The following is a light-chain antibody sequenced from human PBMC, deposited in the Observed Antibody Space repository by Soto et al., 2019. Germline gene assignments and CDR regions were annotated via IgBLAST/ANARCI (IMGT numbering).Light chain of an antibody. V-gene: IGKV1-5*01. CDR1: QGITGW. Sequence: DIQLTDCPSAVSASVLCRVTITCRASQGITGWLAWYQQKPGKAPKLLIFDASTLESGVPPRFSGSRSGPEFTLTINSLQSQDFAIYYCQRYNNWPLTFGGGTKVDIK. CDR3: QRYNNWPLT. J-gene: IGKJ4*01. CDR2: DAS.